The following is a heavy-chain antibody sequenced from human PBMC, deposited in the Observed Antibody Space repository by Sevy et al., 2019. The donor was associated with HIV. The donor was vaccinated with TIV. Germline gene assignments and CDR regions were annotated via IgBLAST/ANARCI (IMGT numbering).Heavy chain of an antibody. J-gene: IGHJ4*02. D-gene: IGHD4-4*01. Sequence: SGPTLVKPAQTLTLTCSFSGFSLNTSGVGVGWIRLPPGKALEWLALIFWDDEKRYSPPLKNRLTITKDTSKNQVVLTMTNMDPADTATYYCARFLKGDYTNYFDSWDQGSLVTVSS. V-gene: IGHV2-5*02. CDR1: GFSLNTSGVG. CDR2: IFWDDEK. CDR3: ARFLKGDYTNYFDS.